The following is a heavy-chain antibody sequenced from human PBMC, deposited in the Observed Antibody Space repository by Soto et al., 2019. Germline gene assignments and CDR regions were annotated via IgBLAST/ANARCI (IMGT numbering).Heavy chain of an antibody. CDR2: INAGNGNT. Sequence: AASVKVSCKASGYTFNIYAMHWVRQTPGQRLEWMGWINAGNGNTKYSQKFQGRVTITRDTSASTAYMELSSLRSEDTAGYYCARDRSLILDYYDSSGPLDYWGQGTLVTVSS. CDR1: GYTFNIYA. V-gene: IGHV1-3*01. D-gene: IGHD3-22*01. J-gene: IGHJ4*02. CDR3: ARDRSLILDYYDSSGPLDY.